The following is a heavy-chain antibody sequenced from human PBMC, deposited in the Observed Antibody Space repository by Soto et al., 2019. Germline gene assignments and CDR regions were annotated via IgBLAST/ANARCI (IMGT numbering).Heavy chain of an antibody. CDR2: IYYSGTT. CDR3: ARRYGYSFDY. V-gene: IGHV4-59*08. D-gene: IGHD5-18*01. Sequence: QVQLQESGPGLVKPSETLSLTCTVSGGSISSYYWSWIRQPPGKGLEWIGYIYYSGTTNYNPSLKSRVTLSVATSQNPLSLKLSSVTAADTAVYYCARRYGYSFDYWGQGTLVTVSS. J-gene: IGHJ4*02. CDR1: GGSISSYY.